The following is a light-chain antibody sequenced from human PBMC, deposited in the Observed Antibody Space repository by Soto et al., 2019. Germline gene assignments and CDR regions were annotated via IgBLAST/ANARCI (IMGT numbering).Light chain of an antibody. CDR1: QSVDSNS. J-gene: IGKJ1*01. CDR3: QQYGSSPRT. Sequence: EIVLTQSPGTVSVSAGERASLSCRASQSVDSNSLAWYQQKPGQAPRLLIHGASTRATGVPDRFSGGGSGPDFTLSINRLEPEDFAVYYCQQYGSSPRTFGQGTKVDIK. CDR2: GAS. V-gene: IGKV3-20*01.